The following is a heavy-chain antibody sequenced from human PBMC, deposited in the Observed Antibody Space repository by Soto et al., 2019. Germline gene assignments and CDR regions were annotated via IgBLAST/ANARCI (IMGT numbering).Heavy chain of an antibody. V-gene: IGHV3-30*02. Sequence: GVSLRLSCAASGFTFSSYGMHWVRQAPGKGLEWVAVIWYDGSNKYYADSVKGRFTISRDNSKNTLYLQMTSLRTEDTAVYYCAKLDEGGLQYAYYAMDVWGQGTTVTV. CDR3: AKLDEGGLQYAYYAMDV. CDR1: GFTFSSYG. CDR2: IWYDGSNK. D-gene: IGHD2-15*01. J-gene: IGHJ6*02.